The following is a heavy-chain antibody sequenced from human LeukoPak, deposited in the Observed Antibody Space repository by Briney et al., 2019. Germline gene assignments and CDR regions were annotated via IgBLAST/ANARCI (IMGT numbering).Heavy chain of an antibody. D-gene: IGHD3-3*01. Sequence: ASVKVSCKASGYTFTGYYIHWVRQAPGQGLEWMGWINPSSGDTHYAQKFQGRVTMTRDTSISTAYMELSRLRSDDTAVYYCARGFSNFWMTYYYYYMDVWGKGTTVTVSS. CDR3: ARGFSNFWMTYYYYYMDV. J-gene: IGHJ6*03. CDR2: INPSSGDT. CDR1: GYTFTGYY. V-gene: IGHV1-2*02.